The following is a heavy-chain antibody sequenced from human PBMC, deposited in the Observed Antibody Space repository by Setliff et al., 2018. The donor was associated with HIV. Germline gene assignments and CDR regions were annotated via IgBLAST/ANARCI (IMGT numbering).Heavy chain of an antibody. Sequence: PSETLSLTCAVSGGSLSGYYWGWVRQPPGKGLEWIGSIYYSGSTYYNPSLQSRLTISVDTSRNQFSLKLNSVTAADTAVYYCARGEQLVDNWFDPWGQGTLVTVSS. V-gene: IGHV4-39*07. CDR2: IYYSGST. CDR1: GGSLSGYY. J-gene: IGHJ5*02. CDR3: ARGEQLVDNWFDP. D-gene: IGHD6-13*01.